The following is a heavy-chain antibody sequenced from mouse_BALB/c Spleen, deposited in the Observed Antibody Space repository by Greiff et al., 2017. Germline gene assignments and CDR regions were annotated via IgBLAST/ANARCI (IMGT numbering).Heavy chain of an antibody. CDR2: ISYSGST. CDR1: GYSITSDYA. CDR3: AREYGNYRESYYAMDY. V-gene: IGHV3-2*02. Sequence: EVKLQESGPGLVKPSQSLSLTCTVTGYSITSDYAWNWIRQFPGNKLEWMGYISYSGSTSYNPSLKSRISITRDTSKNQFFLQLNSVTTEDTATYYCAREYGNYRESYYAMDYWGQGTSVTVSS. D-gene: IGHD2-10*02. J-gene: IGHJ4*01.